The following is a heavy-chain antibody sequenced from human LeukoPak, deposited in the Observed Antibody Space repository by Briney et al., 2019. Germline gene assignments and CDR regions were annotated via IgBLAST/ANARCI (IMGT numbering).Heavy chain of an antibody. D-gene: IGHD6-19*01. V-gene: IGHV5-51*01. J-gene: IGHJ4*02. CDR2: IYPGDSDT. CDR3: ARLHSSGWYGGFDY. CDR1: GCRFTSYW. Sequence: GASLQISCKGSGCRFTSYWIGWVRRLPGKGLEWVGIIYPGDSDTRYSPSFQGQVTISADKSISTAYLQWSSLKASDTAMYYCARLHSSGWYGGFDYGGQGTLVTVSS.